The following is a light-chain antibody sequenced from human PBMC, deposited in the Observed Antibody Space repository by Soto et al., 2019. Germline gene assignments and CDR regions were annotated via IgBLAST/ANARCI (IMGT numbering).Light chain of an antibody. Sequence: AIPMTQSPSSLSASVGDRITITCRASQGIRNDLSWYQQKPGKAPKLLIYDASSLQSGVPSRFSGSGSGTDFTLTISSLQPEDFGTYYCLQDDSFPLTFGGGTKVEIK. J-gene: IGKJ4*01. CDR3: LQDDSFPLT. V-gene: IGKV1-6*01. CDR1: QGIRND. CDR2: DAS.